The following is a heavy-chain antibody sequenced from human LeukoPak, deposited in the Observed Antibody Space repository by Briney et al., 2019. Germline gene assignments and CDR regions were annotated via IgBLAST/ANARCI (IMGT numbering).Heavy chain of an antibody. CDR2: IYYSGST. CDR3: ARHGDLRAGSGYVYWSALDI. CDR1: GGSISSYY. Sequence: SETLSLTCTVSGGSISSYYWSWIRQPPGKGLEWIGYIYYSGSTNYNPSLKSRVTISVDTSRNQFSLKLSSVTAADTAVYYCARHGDLRAGSGYVYWSALDIWGQGTMVTVSS. V-gene: IGHV4-59*08. J-gene: IGHJ3*02. D-gene: IGHD3-22*01.